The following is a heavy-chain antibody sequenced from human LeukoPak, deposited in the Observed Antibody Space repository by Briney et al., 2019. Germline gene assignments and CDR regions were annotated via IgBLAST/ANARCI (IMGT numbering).Heavy chain of an antibody. J-gene: IGHJ4*02. CDR1: GFTFSSYA. V-gene: IGHV3-23*01. CDR2: ISGSGGST. CDR3: AKDLRYCSSTSCYLYYFDY. Sequence: GSLRLSCAASGFTFSSYAMSWVRQAPGKGLEWVSAISGSGGSTYYADSVKGRFTISRDNSKNTLYLQMNSLRAEDTAVYYCAKDLRYCSSTSCYLYYFDYWGQGTLVTVSS. D-gene: IGHD2-2*01.